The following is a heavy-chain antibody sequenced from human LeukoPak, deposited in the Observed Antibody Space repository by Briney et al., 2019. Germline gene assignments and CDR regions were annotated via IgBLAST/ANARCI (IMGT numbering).Heavy chain of an antibody. CDR2: IWYDGSNK. D-gene: IGHD5-12*01. CDR3: ARDFGYSGYSY. J-gene: IGHJ4*02. CDR1: GFTFSSYG. Sequence: GRSLRLSCAASGFTFSSYGMHWVRQAPGKGLEWVAVIWYDGSNKYYADSVKGRFTISRDNSKNTLYLQMNSLRAEDTAVYYCARDFGYSGYSYWGQGTLVTVSS. V-gene: IGHV3-33*01.